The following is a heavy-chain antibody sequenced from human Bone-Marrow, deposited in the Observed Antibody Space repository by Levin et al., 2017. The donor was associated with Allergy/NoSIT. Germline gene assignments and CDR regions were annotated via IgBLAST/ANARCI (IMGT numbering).Heavy chain of an antibody. CDR2: IFRGGAT. Sequence: GGSLRLSCTASGFTVSNNYMNWVRQAPGKGLECVSSIFRGGATYYADSVKGRFTISRDSSKNTLFLQMNTLRAEDTAVYYCAGGDGELEYCGLGTLVTVSS. J-gene: IGHJ4*02. CDR3: AGGDGELEY. CDR1: GFTVSNNY. V-gene: IGHV3-53*01.